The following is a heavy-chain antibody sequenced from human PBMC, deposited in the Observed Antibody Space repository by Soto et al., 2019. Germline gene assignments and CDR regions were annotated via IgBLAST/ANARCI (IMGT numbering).Heavy chain of an antibody. Sequence: PGGSLRLSCAASGFTFSAYDMSWVRQAPGKGLEWVSTISSSGGSTYYADSVKGRFTISRENSKNTLYLQMNSLRDEDTAIYHCARKFPETMNFEFWGQGTPVTVSS. CDR3: ARKFPETMNFEF. CDR1: GFTFSAYD. CDR2: ISSSGGST. J-gene: IGHJ4*02. D-gene: IGHD3-22*01. V-gene: IGHV3-23*01.